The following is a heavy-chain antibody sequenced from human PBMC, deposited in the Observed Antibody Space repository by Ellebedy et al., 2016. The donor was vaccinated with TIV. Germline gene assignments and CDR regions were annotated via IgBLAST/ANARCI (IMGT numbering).Heavy chain of an antibody. J-gene: IGHJ4*02. V-gene: IGHV3-30*18. CDR2: ISYDGSRV. D-gene: IGHD3-3*01. CDR3: AKDPKFWSGYSDK. CDR1: GFTFSTYG. Sequence: GESLKISCAASGFTFSTYGMHWVRQAPGKGLEWVAVISYDGSRVYYPDSVKGRFTISRDNSRNTLYLQMISLRPEDTAVYYCAKDPKFWSGYSDKWGQGTLVTVSS.